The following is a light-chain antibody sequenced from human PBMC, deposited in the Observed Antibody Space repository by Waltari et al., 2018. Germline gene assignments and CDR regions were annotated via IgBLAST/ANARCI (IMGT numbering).Light chain of an antibody. CDR2: GAY. J-gene: IGKJ1*01. Sequence: IVLTQPPGTLSLSPGERATLSCSASQSVSTYLAWYQQNPGQAPRLRSYGAYSRAAGIPDRFSGSGYGTDFSLTISRLEPEDFAVYYCQHHVRLPTTFGQGTRVEIK. CDR1: QSVSTY. CDR3: QHHVRLPTT. V-gene: IGKV3-20*01.